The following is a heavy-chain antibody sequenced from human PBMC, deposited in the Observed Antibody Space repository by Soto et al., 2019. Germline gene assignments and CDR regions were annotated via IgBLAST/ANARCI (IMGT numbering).Heavy chain of an antibody. J-gene: IGHJ5*02. CDR2: INAGNGNT. Sequence: GASVKVSCKASGYTFTSYAMHWVRQAPGQRLEWMGWINAGNGNTKYSQKFQGRVTITRDTSASTAYMELSSLRSEDTAVYYCARDFNGDYDNWFDPWGQGTLVTVSS. CDR3: ARDFNGDYDNWFDP. CDR1: GYTFTSYA. V-gene: IGHV1-3*01. D-gene: IGHD4-17*01.